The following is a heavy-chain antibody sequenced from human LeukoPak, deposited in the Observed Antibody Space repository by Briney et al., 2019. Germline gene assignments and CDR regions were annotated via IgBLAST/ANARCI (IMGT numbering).Heavy chain of an antibody. Sequence: SVKVSCKASGGTFSSYAVSWVRQAPGQGLEWMGGIIPIFGTANYAQKFQGRVTITADESTSTAYMELSSLRSEDTAVYYCARDVVVVAIGAFDIWGQGTMVTVSS. D-gene: IGHD2-15*01. CDR2: IIPIFGTA. J-gene: IGHJ3*02. CDR3: ARDVVVVAIGAFDI. V-gene: IGHV1-69*01. CDR1: GGTFSSYA.